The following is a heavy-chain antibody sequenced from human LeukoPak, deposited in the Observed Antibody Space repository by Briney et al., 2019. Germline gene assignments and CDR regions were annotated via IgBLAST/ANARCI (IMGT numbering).Heavy chain of an antibody. V-gene: IGHV3-30*03. J-gene: IGHJ4*02. D-gene: IGHD5-18*01. CDR1: GFIFKTFG. Sequence: GGSLRLSCAASGFIFKTFGMHWVRQAPGKGLEWVAVISYDVGKKYYADSVKGRFTISRDNSKNTLYLQMNSLRAEDTAVYYCARDPVDTAMDGYFDYWGQGTLVTVSS. CDR3: ARDPVDTAMDGYFDY. CDR2: ISYDVGKK.